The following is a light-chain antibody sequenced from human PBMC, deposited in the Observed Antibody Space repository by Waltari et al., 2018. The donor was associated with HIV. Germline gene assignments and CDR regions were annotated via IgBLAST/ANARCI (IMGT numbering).Light chain of an antibody. Sequence: TQSPSSLSASVGDRVTLTCRASQYITSHLNWFQQKPGKAPRLLMCAASSLQSGVPSRFSGSASGTDFTLTISSLQPEDFATYYCQQTHSAPFTFGPGTKVDIK. J-gene: IGKJ3*01. CDR2: AAS. V-gene: IGKV1-39*01. CDR1: QYITSH. CDR3: QQTHSAPFT.